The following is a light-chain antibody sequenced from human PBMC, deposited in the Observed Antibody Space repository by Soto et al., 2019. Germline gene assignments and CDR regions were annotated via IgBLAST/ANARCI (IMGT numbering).Light chain of an antibody. J-gene: IGLJ1*01. Sequence: QSALTQPASVSGSPGQSITISCAGTSGDIGAYNYVSWYQQYPGKAPKLMIYEGTKRPSGVSNRFSASKSANTASLTISGLQAEDEADYYCSSYTSGSTLYVFGTGTKLTVL. CDR3: SSYTSGSTLYV. CDR1: SGDIGAYNY. CDR2: EGT. V-gene: IGLV2-14*01.